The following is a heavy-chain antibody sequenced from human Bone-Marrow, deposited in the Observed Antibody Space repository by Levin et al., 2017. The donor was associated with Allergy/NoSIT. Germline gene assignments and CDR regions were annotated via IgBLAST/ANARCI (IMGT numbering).Heavy chain of an antibody. CDR2: INTHGTTT. Sequence: GGSLRLSCVASGFTFSSYWMHWVRQAPGKGLMWVSRINTHGTTTNYADSVKGRFTISRDNAKNTLYLQMNSLRDEDTAVYYCARGGLEMADYWGQGTLVSVTS. CDR3: ARGGLEMADY. D-gene: IGHD5-24*01. CDR1: GFTFSSYW. V-gene: IGHV3-74*01. J-gene: IGHJ4*02.